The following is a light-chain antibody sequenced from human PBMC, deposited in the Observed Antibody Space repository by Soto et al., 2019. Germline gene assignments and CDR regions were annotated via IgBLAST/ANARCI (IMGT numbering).Light chain of an antibody. CDR1: QDISSW. CDR3: HQDTSFPFT. Sequence: DIQMTQSPSSVSASLGDRVTITCRASQDISSWLAWYQQRPGKAPKLLIYAASNLQSGVPSRFSGSVSGTDFTLTINSLQSEDFATYYCHQDTSFPFTFGPGTKVDVK. V-gene: IGKV1-12*01. CDR2: AAS. J-gene: IGKJ3*01.